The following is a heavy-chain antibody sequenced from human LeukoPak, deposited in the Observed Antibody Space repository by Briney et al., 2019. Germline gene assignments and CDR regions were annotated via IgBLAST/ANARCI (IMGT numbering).Heavy chain of an antibody. CDR3: ARDRDAGAFDI. V-gene: IGHV1-2*02. D-gene: IGHD1-14*01. CDR2: IKPNSGGT. CDR1: VYTFTRYY. J-gene: IGHJ3*02. Sequence: ASVKVSCKASVYTFTRYYMHWVRQAPGQGLEWIAWIKPNSGGTNYAQKFQGRVTMTRDTSISTADMELSKLRSDDTAVYYCARDRDAGAFDIWGEGTMVSVSS.